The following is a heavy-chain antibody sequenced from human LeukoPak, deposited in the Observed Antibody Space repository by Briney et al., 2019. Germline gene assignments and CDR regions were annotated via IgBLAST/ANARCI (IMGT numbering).Heavy chain of an antibody. J-gene: IGHJ6*02. CDR2: ISAYNGNT. Sequence: GASVKVSCKASGYTFTSYGISWVRQAPGQGLEWMGWISAYNGNTNYAQKLQGRVTMTTDTSTSTAYMELRSLRSDDTAVYYCARIRSSSPYYYYGMDVWGQGTTVTVSS. CDR1: GYTFTSYG. CDR3: ARIRSSSPYYYYGMDV. V-gene: IGHV1-18*01. D-gene: IGHD1-26*01.